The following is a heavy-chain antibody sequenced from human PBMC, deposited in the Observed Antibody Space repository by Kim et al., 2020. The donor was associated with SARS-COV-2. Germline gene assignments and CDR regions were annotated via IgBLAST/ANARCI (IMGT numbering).Heavy chain of an antibody. CDR3: ARSRDLVGATFHFDY. J-gene: IGHJ4*02. V-gene: IGHV1-69*01. D-gene: IGHD1-26*01. Sequence: QKFQGRVTITADESTSTAYMELSSLRSEDTAVYYCARSRDLVGATFHFDYWGQGTLVTVSS.